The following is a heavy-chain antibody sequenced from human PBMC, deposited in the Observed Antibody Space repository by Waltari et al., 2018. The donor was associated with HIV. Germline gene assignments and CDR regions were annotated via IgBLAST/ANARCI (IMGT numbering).Heavy chain of an antibody. CDR2: ISASTTNT. V-gene: IGHV3-23*01. D-gene: IGHD6-25*01. CDR3: AKERAAAGKGFDY. J-gene: IGHJ4*02. CDR1: GFTFSSYT. Sequence: EVQLLESGGGLAQSGGSLRLSCAASGFTFSSYTMSWVRQAPGKGLEWVSDISASTTNTYYADSVKGRFTISRDNSKNTLYLQINSLRAEDTAVYYCAKERAAAGKGFDYWGQGTLVTVSS.